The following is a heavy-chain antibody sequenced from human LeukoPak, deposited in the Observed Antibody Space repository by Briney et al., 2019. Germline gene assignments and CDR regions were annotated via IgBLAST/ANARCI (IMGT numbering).Heavy chain of an antibody. J-gene: IGHJ4*02. Sequence: GWSLRLSCAASGFTFSSYAMSWVRQAPGKGLEWVSAISGSGGSTYYADSVKGRFTISRDNSKNTLYLQMNSLRAEGTAVYYCAKDLRSSSSPGSYFDYWGQGTLVTVSS. CDR1: GFTFSSYA. V-gene: IGHV3-23*01. CDR3: AKDLRSSSSPGSYFDY. D-gene: IGHD6-6*01. CDR2: ISGSGGST.